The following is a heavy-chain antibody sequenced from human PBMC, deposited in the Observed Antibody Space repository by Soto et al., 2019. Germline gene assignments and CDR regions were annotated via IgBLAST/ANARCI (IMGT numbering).Heavy chain of an antibody. J-gene: IGHJ4*02. V-gene: IGHV3-43*01. CDR2: ISWDGGST. CDR3: AKTLGRVTIFGVVIKAFDY. Sequence: HPGGSLRLSCAASGFTFDDYTMHWVRQAPGKGLEWVSLISWDGGSTYYADSVKGRFTISRDNSKNSLYLQMNSLRTEDTALYYCAKTLGRVTIFGVVIKAFDYWGQGTLVTVSS. D-gene: IGHD3-3*01. CDR1: GFTFDDYT.